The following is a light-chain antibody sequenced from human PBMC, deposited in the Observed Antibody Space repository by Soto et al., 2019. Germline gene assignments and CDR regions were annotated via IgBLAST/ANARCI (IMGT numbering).Light chain of an antibody. CDR3: QQYNSYPIT. Sequence: DIQMTQSPSTLSASVGDRVTITCRASQSISSWLAWYQQKPGKAPKLLIYDASSLESGVPSRFSGSGSGTEFTLTISSRQPDDFATYYCQQYNSYPITFGQGTRLDIK. J-gene: IGKJ5*01. CDR2: DAS. V-gene: IGKV1-5*01. CDR1: QSISSW.